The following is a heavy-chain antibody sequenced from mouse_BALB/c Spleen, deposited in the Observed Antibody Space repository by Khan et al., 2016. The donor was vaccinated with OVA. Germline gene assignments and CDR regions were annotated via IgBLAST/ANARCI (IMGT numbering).Heavy chain of an antibody. Sequence: QVQLQQPGPELVKPGASVKMSCKASGYTFTSYYIHWVRQRPGQGLEWIGWIYPGDGNTQYNENFKGKTTLTEDKSSSTAYMLISTLTSEDSAIYFFARDDGYDEGFGYWGQGTLVTVSA. CDR1: GYTFTSYY. CDR3: ARDDGYDEGFGY. CDR2: IYPGDGNT. J-gene: IGHJ3*01. D-gene: IGHD2-2*01. V-gene: IGHV1S56*01.